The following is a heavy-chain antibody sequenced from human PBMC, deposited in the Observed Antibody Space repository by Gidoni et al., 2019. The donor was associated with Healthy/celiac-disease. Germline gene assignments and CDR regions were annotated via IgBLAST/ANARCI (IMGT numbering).Heavy chain of an antibody. J-gene: IGHJ3*02. CDR1: GFSLSTSGVG. Sequence: QITLKESGPTLVKPTQTLTLTCTFSGFSLSTSGVGVGWIRQPPAKALEWLALIYWNEDKRYNPSLKSRLTSTKDTSKNQGVLTMTNMDPVDTATYYCAHSNLAPAAFDIWGQGTMVTVSS. CDR2: IYWNEDK. CDR3: AHSNLAPAAFDI. V-gene: IGHV2-5*01.